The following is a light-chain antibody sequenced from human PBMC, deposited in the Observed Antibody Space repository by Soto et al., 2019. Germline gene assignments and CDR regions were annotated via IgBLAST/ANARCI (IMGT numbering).Light chain of an antibody. V-gene: IGKV1-5*01. Sequence: DIQMTQSPSTLSASVGDRVTIACRSSQSIGIWLAWYQQRPGEAPKLLVYDASSLKSGDPSRSSGSGSGTELSLTISSLQPDDCATYYCQPHNGYFGGGNKGETK. CDR1: QSIGIW. CDR3: QPHNGY. CDR2: DAS. J-gene: IGKJ4*01.